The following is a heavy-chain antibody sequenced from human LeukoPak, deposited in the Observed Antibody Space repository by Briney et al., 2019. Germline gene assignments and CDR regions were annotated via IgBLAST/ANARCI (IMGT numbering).Heavy chain of an antibody. V-gene: IGHV3-30*18. CDR3: AKGTSLNTLYYYYMDV. D-gene: IGHD1-1*01. J-gene: IGHJ6*03. Sequence: PGRSLRLSCAASGFTFSSYGMHWVRQAPGKGLEWVAVISYDGSNKYYADSVKGRFTISRDNSKNTLYLQMNSLRAEDTAVYYCAKGTSLNTLYYYYMDVWGKGTTVTVSS. CDR1: GFTFSSYG. CDR2: ISYDGSNK.